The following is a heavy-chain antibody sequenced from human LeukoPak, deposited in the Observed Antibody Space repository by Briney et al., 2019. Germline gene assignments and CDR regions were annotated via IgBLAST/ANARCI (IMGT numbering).Heavy chain of an antibody. CDR2: IIPIFGTA. V-gene: IGHV1-69*13. CDR3: GRDRPWSDYYLSDYGMDV. J-gene: IGHJ6*02. Sequence: SVKVSCKASGGTFSSYAISWVRQAPGQGLEWMGGIIPIFGTANYAQKFQGRVTITADESTSTAYMELSSLRSEDTAVYYCGRDRPWSDYYLSDYGMDVWGQGTTVTVSS. CDR1: GGTFSSYA. D-gene: IGHD3-3*01.